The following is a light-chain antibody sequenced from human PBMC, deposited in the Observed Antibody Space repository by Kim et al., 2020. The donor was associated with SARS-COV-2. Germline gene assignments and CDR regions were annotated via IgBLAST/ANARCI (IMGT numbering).Light chain of an antibody. Sequence: ATIKCKSSQSVLYSSNNKNYLAWYQQKPAQPPKLLIYWASTRESGVPDRFSGSGSGTDFTLTISSLQAEDVAVYYCQQYYSTPPTFGQGTKVDIK. V-gene: IGKV4-1*01. CDR1: QSVLYSSNNKNY. J-gene: IGKJ1*01. CDR3: QQYYSTPPT. CDR2: WAS.